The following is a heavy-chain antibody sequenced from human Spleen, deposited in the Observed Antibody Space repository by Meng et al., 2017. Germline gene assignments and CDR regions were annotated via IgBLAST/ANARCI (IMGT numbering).Heavy chain of an antibody. D-gene: IGHD1-1*01. CDR3: ARDKTDWNDVSYFDY. J-gene: IGHJ4*02. Sequence: SETLSLTCAVSGYSITGSYNWGWIRQSPGKGLEWIGSIYYSGSTYYNPSLKSRVTISVDTSKNQFSLKLSSVTAADTAVYYCARDKTDWNDVSYFDYWGQGTLVTVSS. CDR1: GYSITGSYN. CDR2: IYYSGST. V-gene: IGHV4-38-2*02.